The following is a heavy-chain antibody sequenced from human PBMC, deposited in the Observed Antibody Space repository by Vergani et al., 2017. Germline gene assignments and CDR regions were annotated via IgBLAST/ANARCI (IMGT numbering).Heavy chain of an antibody. CDR3: ARDHRDYNNYPGTFDI. CDR1: GFTFSDYY. Sequence: QVQLVESGGGLVKPGGSLRLSCAASGFTFSDYYMSWIRQAPGKGLEWVSYISSSGSTIYDADSVRGRFTISRDISKNTLYLHLNSLRGEDTAVYYCARDHRDYNNYPGTFDIGGQGSMVTVSS. CDR2: ISSSGSTI. D-gene: IGHD5-24*01. J-gene: IGHJ3*02. V-gene: IGHV3-11*01.